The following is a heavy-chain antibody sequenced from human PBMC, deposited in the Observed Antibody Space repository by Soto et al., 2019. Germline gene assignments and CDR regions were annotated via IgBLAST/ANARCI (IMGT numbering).Heavy chain of an antibody. J-gene: IGHJ4*02. V-gene: IGHV4-34*01. CDR3: ARAQSIRGVIIVPYYFDY. CDR1: GGSFSGXY. CDR2: VNHSGNT. D-gene: IGHD3-10*01. Sequence: ETLSLTCAVYGGSFSGXYWSWIRQPPGRGLEWIGEVNHSGNTNYNPSLKSRVTISVDTSKNQFSLKLSSVTAADTAVYYCARAQSIRGVIIVPYYFDYWGQGTLVTVSS.